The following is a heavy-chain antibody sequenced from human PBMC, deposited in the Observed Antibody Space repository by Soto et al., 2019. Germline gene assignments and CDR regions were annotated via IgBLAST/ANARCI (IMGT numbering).Heavy chain of an antibody. CDR3: LRYGGKSLDY. Sequence: PGESLKISCKGFGYRFTSFWIGWVRQIPGKGLEWIGIIHPDDSDTKYNQPFQGQVTISADKSISTAYLQWSSLKASDTAMYFCLRYGGKSLDYWGQGTLVTVSS. D-gene: IGHD2-15*01. CDR2: IHPDDSDT. CDR1: GYRFTSFW. V-gene: IGHV5-51*01. J-gene: IGHJ4*02.